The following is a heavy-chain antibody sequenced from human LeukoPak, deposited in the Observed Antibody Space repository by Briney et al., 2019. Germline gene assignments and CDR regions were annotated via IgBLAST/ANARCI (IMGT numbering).Heavy chain of an antibody. Sequence: GGSLRLSCTPSGFTFSSYAMNWVRQAPGKGLEWVSGIGAGGTFTYYADSVKGRFTIFRDNSRNTLNLQMNSLRDGDTAVYYCARGGPRSHFDYWGQGTLVTVSS. J-gene: IGHJ4*02. CDR1: GFTFSSYA. CDR2: IGAGGTFT. D-gene: IGHD3-16*01. CDR3: ARGGPRSHFDY. V-gene: IGHV3-23*01.